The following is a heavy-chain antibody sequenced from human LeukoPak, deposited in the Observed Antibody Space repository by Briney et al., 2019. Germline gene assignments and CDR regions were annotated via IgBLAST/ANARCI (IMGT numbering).Heavy chain of an antibody. Sequence: GGSLRLSCAASGFTFSNYGMSWVRQAPGKGLEWVSAVTGTGGSTYYADSVKGRFTISRDNSKNTLYLQMNSPRGEDTAIYYCAKNGYSSGWYPENWGQGTLVTVSS. J-gene: IGHJ4*02. CDR2: VTGTGGST. CDR1: GFTFSNYG. V-gene: IGHV3-23*01. D-gene: IGHD6-19*01. CDR3: AKNGYSSGWYPEN.